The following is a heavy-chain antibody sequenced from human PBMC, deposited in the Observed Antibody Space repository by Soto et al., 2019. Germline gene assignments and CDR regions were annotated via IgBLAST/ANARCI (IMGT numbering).Heavy chain of an antibody. CDR2: ISHNGGSK. CDR3: AKDLYSSGWYNYFDP. Sequence: QVQLVESGGGVVQPGRSLRLSCVGSGFTFSDTGMHWVRQAPGKGLEWVAMISHNGGSKQYKDSVRGRFTISRDNSENTVYLLMDSLRAEDTAVYFCAKDLYSSGWYNYFDPWGQGTPVTASS. V-gene: IGHV3-30*18. J-gene: IGHJ5*02. CDR1: GFTFSDTG. D-gene: IGHD6-19*01.